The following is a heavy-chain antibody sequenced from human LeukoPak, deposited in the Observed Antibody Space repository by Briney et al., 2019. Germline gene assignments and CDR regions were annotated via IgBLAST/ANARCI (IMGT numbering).Heavy chain of an antibody. CDR2: INPAGGST. J-gene: IGHJ4*02. CDR3: ARVGRAYSSSWYVDY. Sequence: ASVKVSCKASGYTFTSYYIHWVRQAPGQGLEWMGIINPAGGSTTYAQKFQGSRLTLTRDTSTSTVYMELSSLRSEDTAVYYCARVGRAYSSSWYVDYWGQGTLVTVSS. D-gene: IGHD6-13*01. V-gene: IGHV1-46*01. CDR1: GYTFTSYY.